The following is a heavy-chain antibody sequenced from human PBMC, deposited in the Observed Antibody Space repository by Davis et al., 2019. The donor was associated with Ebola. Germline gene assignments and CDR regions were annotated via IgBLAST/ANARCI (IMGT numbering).Heavy chain of an antibody. J-gene: IGHJ6*02. D-gene: IGHD6-13*01. CDR1: GFTFSDYY. CDR2: ISSSGSTI. CDR3: ARDLRYSSSWYYYYYGMDV. Sequence: PGGSLRLSCAASGFTFSDYYMSWIRQAPGKGLEWVSYISSSGSTIYYADSVKGRFTISRDNAKNSLYLQMNSLRAEDTAVYYCARDLRYSSSWYYYYYGMDVWGQGTTVTVSS. V-gene: IGHV3-11*01.